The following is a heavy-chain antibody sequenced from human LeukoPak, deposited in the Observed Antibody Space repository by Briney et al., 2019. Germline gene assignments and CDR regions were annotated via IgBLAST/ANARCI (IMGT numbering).Heavy chain of an antibody. D-gene: IGHD6-6*01. CDR3: ARTLIEYSVSSCYFDY. CDR2: IRYDGSNK. Sequence: QTGGSLRLSCAASGFTFSSYGMHWVRQAPGKGLEWVAFIRYDGSNKYYADSVKGRFTISRDNSKNTLYLQMNGLRAEDTAVYYCARTLIEYSVSSCYFDYWGQGTLVTVSS. CDR1: GFTFSSYG. J-gene: IGHJ4*02. V-gene: IGHV3-30*02.